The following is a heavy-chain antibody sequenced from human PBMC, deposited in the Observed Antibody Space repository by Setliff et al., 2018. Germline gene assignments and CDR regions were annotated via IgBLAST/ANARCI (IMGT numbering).Heavy chain of an antibody. CDR2: ISNSGAA. J-gene: IGHJ3*02. Sequence: SETLSLTCTVFGDSIRSRSFYWSWVRQVPGKGLEWIGHISNSGAASYNPSLKSRLVISINSTDNHFSLKLESVTAEDTAVYYCTTDPSPTFGGVIGAAFDIWGQGTMVTVSS. CDR1: GDSIRSRSFY. V-gene: IGHV4-30-4*01. CDR3: TTDPSPTFGGVIGAAFDI. D-gene: IGHD3-16*01.